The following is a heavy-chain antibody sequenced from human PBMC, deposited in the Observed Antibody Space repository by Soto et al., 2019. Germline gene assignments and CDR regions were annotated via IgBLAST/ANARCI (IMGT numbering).Heavy chain of an antibody. V-gene: IGHV3-23*01. CDR2: ISNRGDST. Sequence: EVQLLESGGGLVQPGGSLRLSCAASGITFSSYAMNWVRQAPGKGLEWVSVISNRGDSTYYADSVKGRFTISRDNSKNTLYLQLNSLRADDTAMYYCAKDKEVATIGGAFDYWGQGTLLTVSS. J-gene: IGHJ4*02. CDR3: AKDKEVATIGGAFDY. CDR1: GITFSSYA. D-gene: IGHD5-12*01.